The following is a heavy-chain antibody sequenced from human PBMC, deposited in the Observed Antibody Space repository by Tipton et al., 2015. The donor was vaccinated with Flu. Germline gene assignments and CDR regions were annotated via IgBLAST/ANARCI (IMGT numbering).Heavy chain of an antibody. J-gene: IGHJ5*02. CDR2: IYYTGYS. D-gene: IGHD2-2*01. CDR1: GGSISSSSHY. V-gene: IGHV4-39*07. Sequence: TLSLTCTVSGGSISSSSHYWGWIRQAPGRGLEWVGSIYYTGYSYYNSSLKSRLAMSIDTSKKQFSLRLSSVTAADTAVYYCARDFHPTSNWFDPWGQGTLVTVSS. CDR3: ARDFHPTSNWFDP.